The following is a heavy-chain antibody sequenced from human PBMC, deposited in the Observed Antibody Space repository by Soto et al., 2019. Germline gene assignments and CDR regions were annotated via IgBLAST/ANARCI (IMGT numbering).Heavy chain of an antibody. V-gene: IGHV4-39*01. CDR3: ARHSTTIDWLLYGDVGYFDY. Sequence: QLQLQESGPGLVKPSETLSLTCTVSGGSISSSSYYWGWIRQPPGKGLEWIGSIYYSGSTYYNPSLKSRVTLSVATSKNQFSLKLSSVNAADTAVYYCARHSTTIDWLLYGDVGYFDYWGQGTLVTVSS. D-gene: IGHD3-9*01. CDR2: IYYSGST. J-gene: IGHJ4*02. CDR1: GGSISSSSYY.